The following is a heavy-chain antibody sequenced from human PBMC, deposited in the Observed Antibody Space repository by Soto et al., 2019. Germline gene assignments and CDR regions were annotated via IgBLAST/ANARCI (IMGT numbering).Heavy chain of an antibody. CDR2: INPNSGGT. CDR1: GYTFTGYY. J-gene: IGHJ5*02. D-gene: IGHD2-2*01. V-gene: IGHV1-2*02. Sequence: ASVKVSCKASGYTFTGYYMQWVRQAPGQGLEWMGWINPNSGGTNYAQKFQGRVTMTRDTSISTAYMELSRLRSDDTAVYYCAREDCSSTSCWDRWFDPWGQGTLVTVSS. CDR3: AREDCSSTSCWDRWFDP.